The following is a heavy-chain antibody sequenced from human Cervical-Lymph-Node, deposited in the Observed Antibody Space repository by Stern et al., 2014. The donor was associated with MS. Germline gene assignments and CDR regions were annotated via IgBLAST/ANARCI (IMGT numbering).Heavy chain of an antibody. CDR3: AADYDSSGGFDY. J-gene: IGHJ4*02. CDR2: IVVGSGNT. Sequence: QLGQSGPEVKKPGTSVKVSCKASGFTFTSSAVQWVRQARGQRLEWIGWIVVGSGNTNYAQKFQERVTITRDMSTSTAYMELSSLRSEDTAVYYCAADYDSSGGFDYWGQGTLVTVSS. D-gene: IGHD3-22*01. CDR1: GFTFTSSA. V-gene: IGHV1-58*01.